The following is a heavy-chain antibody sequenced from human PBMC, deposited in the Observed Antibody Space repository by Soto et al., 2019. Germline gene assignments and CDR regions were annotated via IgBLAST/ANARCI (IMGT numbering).Heavy chain of an antibody. V-gene: IGHV1-18*01. CDR2: VSGYGGKR. Sequence: ASVKVSCKASAYTFNTFGVTWVRQAPGQGLEWMGCVSGYGGKRDYSRKLQGRVTLTADPSTSTSYMELRNLTSDDTAVYYCATRSPAFDYWGQGTLVTVSS. CDR1: AYTFNTFG. CDR3: ATRSPAFDY. J-gene: IGHJ4*02.